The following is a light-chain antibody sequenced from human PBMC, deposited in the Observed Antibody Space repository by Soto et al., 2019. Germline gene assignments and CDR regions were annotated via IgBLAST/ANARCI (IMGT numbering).Light chain of an antibody. V-gene: IGKV1-5*01. CDR3: QQYNTYPPT. CDR1: QSFSSW. J-gene: IGKJ1*01. Sequence: DIHMTQSPSTLSVSVGDRVTITCRASQSFSSWVAWYQQKPGKAPKLLIYGVSSLKGGVPSRFSGSGSGTEFTLTISSLQPDDFATYYCQQYNTYPPTFGQGTKVEI. CDR2: GVS.